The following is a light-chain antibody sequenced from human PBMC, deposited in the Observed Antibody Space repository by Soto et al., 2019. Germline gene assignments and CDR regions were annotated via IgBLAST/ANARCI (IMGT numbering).Light chain of an antibody. Sequence: EIVMTQSPATLSVSPGERATLSCRASQSVSSTLAWYQQKPGQAPRLLIYGASTRASGIPARFSGSGSGTVFPLTVSRLLSEECAVNYWQKYNKRTRGYTFGQGTKLDI. J-gene: IGKJ2*01. CDR2: GAS. CDR3: QKYNKRTRGYT. V-gene: IGKV3-15*01. CDR1: QSVSST.